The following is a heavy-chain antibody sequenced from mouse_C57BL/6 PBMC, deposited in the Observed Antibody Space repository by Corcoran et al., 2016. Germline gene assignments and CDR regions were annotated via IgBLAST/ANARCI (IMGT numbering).Heavy chain of an antibody. J-gene: IGHJ4*01. V-gene: IGHV1-26*01. CDR1: GYTFTDYY. CDR3: ARRGPYAMDY. Sequence: EVQLQQSGPELVKPGASVKISCKASGYTFTDYYMNWVKQSHGKSLEWIGEINPNNGGTSYNQKFKGKATLTVDKSSSTAYMELRSLTSEDSAVYYCARRGPYAMDYWGQGTSVTVSS. CDR2: INPNNGGT.